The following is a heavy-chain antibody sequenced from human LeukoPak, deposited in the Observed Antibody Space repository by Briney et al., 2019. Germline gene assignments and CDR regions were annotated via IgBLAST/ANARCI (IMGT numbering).Heavy chain of an antibody. CDR1: GGSISSSSYY. V-gene: IGHV4-39*07. CDR2: IYYSGST. D-gene: IGHD1-26*01. Sequence: SETLSLTCTVSGGSISSSSYYWGWIRQPPGKGLEWIGSIYYSGSTYYNPSLKSRVTISVDTSKNQFSLKLSSVTAADTAVYYCARVGADFDYWGQGTLVTVSS. CDR3: ARVGADFDY. J-gene: IGHJ4*02.